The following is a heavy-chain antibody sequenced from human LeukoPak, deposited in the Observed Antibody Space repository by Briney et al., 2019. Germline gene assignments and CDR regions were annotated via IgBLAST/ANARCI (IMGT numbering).Heavy chain of an antibody. J-gene: IGHJ3*02. Sequence: KPSETLSLTCTVSGGSISSYYWSWIRQPPGKGLEWIGYIYYSGSTNYNPSLKSRVTISVDTSKNQFSLKLSSVTAADTAVYYCASGVWYYDTRGAFDIWGQGTMVTVPS. CDR2: IYYSGST. CDR1: GGSISSYY. D-gene: IGHD3-9*01. V-gene: IGHV4-59*01. CDR3: ASGVWYYDTRGAFDI.